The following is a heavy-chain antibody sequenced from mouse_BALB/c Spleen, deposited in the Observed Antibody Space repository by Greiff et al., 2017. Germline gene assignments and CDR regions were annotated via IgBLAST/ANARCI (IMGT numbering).Heavy chain of an antibody. Sequence: VQLVESGAELVRPGTSVKVSCKASGYAFTNYLIEWVKQRPGQGLEWIGVINPGSGGTNYNEKFKGKATLTADKSSSTAYMQLSSLTSDDSAVYFCARRYGYAMDYWGQGTSVTVSS. CDR2: INPGSGGT. J-gene: IGHJ4*01. CDR1: GYAFTNYL. CDR3: ARRYGYAMDY. D-gene: IGHD2-14*01. V-gene: IGHV1-54*01.